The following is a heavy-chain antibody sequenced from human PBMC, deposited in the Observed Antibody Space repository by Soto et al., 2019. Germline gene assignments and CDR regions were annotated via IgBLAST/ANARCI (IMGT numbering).Heavy chain of an antibody. V-gene: IGHV3-30*03. Sequence: EGSLRLSCAASRFTFNSYGMHWVRQGPGNGLEWVAFISYDSTKTYYVDSVKGRFTISRDNSNSALYVQMNSLTGEDTAVYYCARTRSAWSDFHYYSLDVWGQGTTVTVSS. CDR1: RFTFNSYG. CDR2: ISYDSTKT. D-gene: IGHD1-26*01. J-gene: IGHJ6*02. CDR3: ARTRSAWSDFHYYSLDV.